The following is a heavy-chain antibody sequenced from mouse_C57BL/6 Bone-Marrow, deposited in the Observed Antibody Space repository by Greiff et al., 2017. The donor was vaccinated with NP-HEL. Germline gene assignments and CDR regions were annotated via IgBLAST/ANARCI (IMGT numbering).Heavy chain of an antibody. CDR1: GFSLSTSGMG. Sequence: QVTLKESGPGILQSSQTLSLTCSFSGFSLSTSGMGVSWIRQPSGKGLEWLAHIYWDDDKRYNPSLKSRLTISKDTSRNQVFLKITSVDTADTATYYCARNDYRGYYAMDYWGQGTSVTVSS. CDR3: ARNDYRGYYAMDY. J-gene: IGHJ4*01. D-gene: IGHD2-14*01. V-gene: IGHV8-12*01. CDR2: IYWDDDK.